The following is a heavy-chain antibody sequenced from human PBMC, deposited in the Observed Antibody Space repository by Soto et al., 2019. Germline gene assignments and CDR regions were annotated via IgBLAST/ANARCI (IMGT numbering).Heavy chain of an antibody. V-gene: IGHV3-23*01. CDR2: ISGSGSST. CDR1: VFIFINYA. Sequence: PGGSLRLACASSVFIFINYAMSLVRHSPGKGLEWVSFISGSGSSTYYADSVKGRFTISRGNSKNTLYLQMNSLRAEDAAVYYCVREASSSGLHLDHWGRGTLVTVSS. D-gene: IGHD6-6*01. J-gene: IGHJ4*02. CDR3: VREASSSGLHLDH.